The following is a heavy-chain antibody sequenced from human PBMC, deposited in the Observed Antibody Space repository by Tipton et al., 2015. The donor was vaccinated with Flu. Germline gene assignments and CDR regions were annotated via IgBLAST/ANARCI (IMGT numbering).Heavy chain of an antibody. J-gene: IGHJ5*02. CDR2: IYYSGST. Sequence: LRLSCTVSGGSISSSSYYWGWIRQPPGKGLEWIGSIYYSGSTYYNPSLKSRVTISVDTSKNQFSLKLSSVTAADTAVYYCARRLISGSSGSQTGGSWFDPWGQGTLVTVSS. V-gene: IGHV4-39*01. D-gene: IGHD1-26*01. CDR3: ARRLISGSSGSQTGGSWFDP. CDR1: GGSISSSSYY.